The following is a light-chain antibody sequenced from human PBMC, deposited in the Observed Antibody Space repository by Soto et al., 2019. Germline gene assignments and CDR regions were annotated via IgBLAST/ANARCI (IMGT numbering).Light chain of an antibody. CDR3: QQRSNWPLT. CDR1: QSVGSS. Sequence: EILLTQSPATLSWSPGERATLSWRASQSVGSSLDWYQQRTGKAPRLLIYDAFIRATGIPARFSGSESGTDLTITISSLEPEDFAVYYCQQRSNWPLTFGQGTRLDIK. CDR2: DAF. V-gene: IGKV3-11*01. J-gene: IGKJ5*01.